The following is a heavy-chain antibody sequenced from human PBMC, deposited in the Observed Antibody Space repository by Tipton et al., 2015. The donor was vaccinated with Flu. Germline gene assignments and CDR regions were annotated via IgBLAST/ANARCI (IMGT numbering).Heavy chain of an antibody. D-gene: IGHD2-15*01. CDR3: AKDTKGYGYYFDD. J-gene: IGHJ4*02. CDR1: GFMFSQYA. Sequence: SLRLSCAVSGFMFSQYAMHWVRQAPGKGPEWVATIWFDASKEYYADAVKGRFTISRENSRDTMYLEMDDLRAEDTAIYYCAKDTKGYGYYFDDWGQGTLVTVS. V-gene: IGHV3-33*06. CDR2: IWFDASKE.